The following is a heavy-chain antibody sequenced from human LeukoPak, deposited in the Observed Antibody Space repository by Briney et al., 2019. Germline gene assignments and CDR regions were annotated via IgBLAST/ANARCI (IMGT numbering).Heavy chain of an antibody. Sequence: GGSLRLSCAASGFTSGFTFSDAWMSWIRQAPGKGLEWVSYISSSGSTIYYADSVKGRFTISRDNAKNSLYLQMNSLRAEDTAVYYCARDSGDYLDYWGQGTLVTVSS. CDR3: ARDSGDYLDY. V-gene: IGHV3-11*04. CDR1: GFTSGFTFSDAW. CDR2: ISSSGSTI. J-gene: IGHJ4*02.